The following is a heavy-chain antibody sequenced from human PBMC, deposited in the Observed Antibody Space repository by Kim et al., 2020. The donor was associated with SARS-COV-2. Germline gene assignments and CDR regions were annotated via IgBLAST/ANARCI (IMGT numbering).Heavy chain of an antibody. Sequence: SETLSLTCTVSGGSISSSSYYWGWILQPPGKGLEWIGSIYYSGSTYYNPSLKSRVTISVDTTNNQFSLKLSSVTAADTAVYYCARGVVVVPAAAHDAFDIWGPGKMVTVSS. D-gene: IGHD2-2*01. CDR2: IYYSGST. J-gene: IGHJ3*02. CDR3: ARGVVVVPAAAHDAFDI. CDR1: GGSISSSSYY. V-gene: IGHV4-39*01.